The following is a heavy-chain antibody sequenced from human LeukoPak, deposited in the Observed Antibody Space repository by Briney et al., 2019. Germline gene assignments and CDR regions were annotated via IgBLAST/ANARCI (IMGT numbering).Heavy chain of an antibody. CDR1: GFTFSSYA. J-gene: IGHJ6*02. Sequence: PPGGSLRLSCAASGFTFSSYAMSWVRQAPGKGLEWVSAISGSGGSTYYADSVKGRFTISRHNSKNTLYLQMNSLRAEDTAVYYCASGNLYGMDVWGQGTTVTVSS. V-gene: IGHV3-23*01. CDR2: ISGSGGST. D-gene: IGHD5-12*01. CDR3: ASGNLYGMDV.